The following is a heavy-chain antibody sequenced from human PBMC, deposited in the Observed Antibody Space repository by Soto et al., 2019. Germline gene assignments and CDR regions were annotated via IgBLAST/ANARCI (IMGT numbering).Heavy chain of an antibody. V-gene: IGHV1-2*04. J-gene: IGHJ3*02. CDR2: INPNSGGT. CDR1: GYTFTGYY. CDR3: ARGAAYDAGAFDI. Sequence: GASVKVSCKASGYTFTGYYMNWVRQAPGQGLEWMGWINPNSGGTNYAQKFQGWVTMTRDTSISTAYMELSRLRSDDTAVYYCARGAAYDAGAFDIWGQGTMVTV. D-gene: IGHD5-12*01.